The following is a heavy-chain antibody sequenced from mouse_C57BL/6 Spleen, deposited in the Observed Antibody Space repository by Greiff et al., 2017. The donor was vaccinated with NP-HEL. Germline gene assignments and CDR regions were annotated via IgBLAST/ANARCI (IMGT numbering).Heavy chain of an antibody. CDR2: IDPSDSYT. Sequence: QVQLQQPGAELVKPGASVKLSCKASGYTFTSYWMQWVKQRPGQGLEWIGEIDPSDSYTNYNQKFKGKATLTVDTSSSTAYMQLSSLTSEDSAVYYCARREGYGNYDFDYWGQGTTLTVSS. D-gene: IGHD2-10*02. CDR3: ARREGYGNYDFDY. CDR1: GYTFTSYW. V-gene: IGHV1-50*01. J-gene: IGHJ2*01.